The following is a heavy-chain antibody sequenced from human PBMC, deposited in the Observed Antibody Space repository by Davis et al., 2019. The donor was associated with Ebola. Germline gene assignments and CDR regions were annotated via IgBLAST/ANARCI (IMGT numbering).Heavy chain of an antibody. CDR1: GFTFDDYA. D-gene: IGHD2/OR15-2a*01. CDR3: AKDLHGGFPTYGMDV. Sequence: PGGSLRLSCAASGFTFDDYAMHWVRQAPGKGLEWVSGISWNSGSIGYADSVKGRITISRDNAKNSLYLQMNSLRAEDTALYYCAKDLHGGFPTYGMDVWGQGTTVTVSS. J-gene: IGHJ6*02. V-gene: IGHV3-9*01. CDR2: ISWNSGSI.